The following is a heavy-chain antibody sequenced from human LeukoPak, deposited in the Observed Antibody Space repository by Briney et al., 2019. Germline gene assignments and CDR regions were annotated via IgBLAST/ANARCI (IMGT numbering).Heavy chain of an antibody. J-gene: IGHJ6*03. V-gene: IGHV3-30*02. CDR2: IRYNGNNQ. CDR3: ARGVYSSSWYGYYYYYMDV. CDR1: GFTFNNYG. D-gene: IGHD6-13*01. Sequence: PGGSLRLSCAASGFTFNNYGMHWVRQAPGKGLEWVAFIRYNGNNQYYADSVKGRFTISGDNSKNTLYLQMNSLRAEDTAVYYCARGVYSSSWYGYYYYYMDVWGKGTTVTISS.